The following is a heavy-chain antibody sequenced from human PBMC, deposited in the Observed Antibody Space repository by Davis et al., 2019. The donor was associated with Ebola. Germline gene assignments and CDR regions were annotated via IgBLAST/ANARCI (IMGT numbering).Heavy chain of an antibody. V-gene: IGHV4-61*08. D-gene: IGHD5-24*01. CDR3: ALRDGHHYHPY. Sequence: MPSETLSLTCAVSGGFVSSGGYSWSWIRQPPGKGLEWIGYYYYTGSTYYNPSLKSRVTISVDTSKNQFSLKLRSVTTADTAMYYCALRDGHHYHPYWGQGTLVTVPS. J-gene: IGHJ4*02. CDR1: GGFVSSGGYS. CDR2: YYYTGST.